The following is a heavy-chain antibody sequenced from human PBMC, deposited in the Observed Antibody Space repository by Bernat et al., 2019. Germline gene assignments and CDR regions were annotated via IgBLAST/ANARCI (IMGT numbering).Heavy chain of an antibody. D-gene: IGHD1-26*01. V-gene: IGHV3-11*05. CDR2: ISSSSSYT. Sequence: QVQLVEAGGGLVKPGGSLRLSCADSGFTFSDYYIDWIRQGPGKGLEWVSYISSSSSYTNYADSVKGRFTISRDNAKNSLYLQMNSLRAEDTAVYYCARDIVGAVFGSDYWGQGTLVTVSS. J-gene: IGHJ4*02. CDR1: GFTFSDYY. CDR3: ARDIVGAVFGSDY.